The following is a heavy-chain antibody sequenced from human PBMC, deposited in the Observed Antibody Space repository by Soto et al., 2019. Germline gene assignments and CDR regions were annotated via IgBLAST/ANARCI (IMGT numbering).Heavy chain of an antibody. V-gene: IGHV1-2*02. D-gene: IGHD5-12*01. CDR1: GYTFTSYG. CDR3: ARETLGRDGYNFHFDY. CDR2: INPNSGGT. Sequence: ASVKVSCKASGYTFTSYGISWVRQAPGQGLEWMGWINPNSGGTNYAQKFQGRVTMTRDTSISTAYMELSRLRSDDTAVYYCARETLGRDGYNFHFDYWGQGTLVTVSS. J-gene: IGHJ4*02.